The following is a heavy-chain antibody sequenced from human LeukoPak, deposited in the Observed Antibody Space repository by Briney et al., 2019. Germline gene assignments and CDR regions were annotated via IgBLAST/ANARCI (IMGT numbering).Heavy chain of an antibody. Sequence: PGGSLRLSCAASGFTFSNAWMNWVRQAPGKGLEWVGRIKSKTDGGTTDYAAPVKGRFTISRDDSKNTLYLQMNSLRAEDTAVYYCAREPIAAAGTGLSLWGQGTLVTVSS. J-gene: IGHJ4*02. CDR1: GFTFSNAW. V-gene: IGHV3-15*07. CDR2: IKSKTDGGTT. D-gene: IGHD6-13*01. CDR3: AREPIAAAGTGLSL.